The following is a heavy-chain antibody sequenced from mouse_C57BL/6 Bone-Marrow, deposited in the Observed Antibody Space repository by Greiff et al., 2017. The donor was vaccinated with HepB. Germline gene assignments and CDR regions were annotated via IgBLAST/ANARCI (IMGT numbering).Heavy chain of an antibody. CDR1: GFNIKDYY. V-gene: IGHV14-2*01. D-gene: IGHD1-1*01. CDR3: ASPHYYGSSYDYFDY. Sequence: VHVKQSGAELVKPGASVKLSCTASGFNIKDYYMHWVKQRTEQGLEWIGRIDPEDGETKYAPKFQGKATITADTSSNTAYLQLSSLTSEDTAVYYCASPHYYGSSYDYFDYWGQGTTLTVSS. CDR2: IDPEDGET. J-gene: IGHJ2*01.